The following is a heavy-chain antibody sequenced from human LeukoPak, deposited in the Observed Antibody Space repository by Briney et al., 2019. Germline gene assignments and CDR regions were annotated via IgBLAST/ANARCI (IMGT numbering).Heavy chain of an antibody. J-gene: IGHJ6*03. Sequence: SETLSLTCSVSGGSIKYYYWTWIRQSPGEGLEWIGHIYYNGTTRYKPSLKSRVTISVDTSKNQFSLKLSSVTAADTAVYYCARASYYDFWSGYYPYMDVWGKGTTVTVSS. CDR1: GGSIKYYY. V-gene: IGHV4-59*01. CDR3: ARASYYDFWSGYYPYMDV. D-gene: IGHD3-3*01. CDR2: IYYNGTT.